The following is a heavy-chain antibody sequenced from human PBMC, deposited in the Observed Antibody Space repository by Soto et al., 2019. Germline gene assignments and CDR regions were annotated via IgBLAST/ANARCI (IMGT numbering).Heavy chain of an antibody. J-gene: IGHJ6*02. CDR1: GDSVSSNSAA. D-gene: IGHD5-12*01. Sequence: PSQTLSLTCAISGDSVSSNSAAWNWIRQSPSRGLEWLGRTYYRSKWYNDYAVSVKSRITINPDTSKNQFSLQLNSVTPEDTAVYYCARVRYSFSGYDFQQVVNMDVWGQGTTVTVSS. V-gene: IGHV6-1*01. CDR3: ARVRYSFSGYDFQQVVNMDV. CDR2: TYYRSKWYN.